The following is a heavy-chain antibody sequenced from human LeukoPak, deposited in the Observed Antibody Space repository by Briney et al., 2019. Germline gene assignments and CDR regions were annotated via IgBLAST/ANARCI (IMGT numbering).Heavy chain of an antibody. CDR1: GGSISSGGYY. CDR2: IYYSGST. Sequence: SQTLSLTCTVSGGSISSGGYYWTWIRQHPGKGLEWIGYIYYSGSTYYNPSLKSRVTISVDTSKNQFSLKLSSVTAADTAVYYCARVNNWNIGPWGQGTLVTVSS. D-gene: IGHD1/OR15-1a*01. V-gene: IGHV4-31*03. J-gene: IGHJ5*02. CDR3: ARVNNWNIGP.